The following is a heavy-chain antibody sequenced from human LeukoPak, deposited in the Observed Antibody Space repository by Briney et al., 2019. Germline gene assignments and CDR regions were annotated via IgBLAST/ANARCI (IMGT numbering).Heavy chain of an antibody. D-gene: IGHD3-10*01. Sequence: PGGSLRLSCAASGFTFSSYSMNWVRQAPGKGLEWVSSISSSSSYIYYADSVKGRFTISRDNAKNSLYLQMNSLRAEDTAVYYCASGSITMVRGVTSGWGQGTLVTVSS. CDR3: ASGSITMVRGVTSG. CDR2: ISSSSSYI. V-gene: IGHV3-21*01. CDR1: GFTFSSYS. J-gene: IGHJ4*02.